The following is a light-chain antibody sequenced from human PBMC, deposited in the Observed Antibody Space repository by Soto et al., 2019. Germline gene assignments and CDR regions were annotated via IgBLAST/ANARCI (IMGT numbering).Light chain of an antibody. CDR1: NSDVGAYKF. J-gene: IGLJ1*01. CDR2: DVT. Sequence: QSVLTQPRSVSGSPGQSVTISCTGSNSDVGAYKFVSRLQHNPGEAPKVMIYDVTQRPSGVPDRFSGTKSGNTASLTISGLQAEDEADYYCCSYAGSYTWVFGSGTKVTVL. CDR3: CSYAGSYTWV. V-gene: IGLV2-11*01.